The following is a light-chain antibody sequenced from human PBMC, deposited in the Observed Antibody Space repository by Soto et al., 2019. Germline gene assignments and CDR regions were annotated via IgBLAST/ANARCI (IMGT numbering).Light chain of an antibody. J-gene: IGKJ1*01. CDR1: QSVNSN. CDR3: QQYYLWPWT. V-gene: IGKV3-15*01. Sequence: EIVMTQSPATLSVSPGERATLSCRASQSVNSNLAWYQQRPGQAPRLLIHGASTRAPGIPAGFSGSGSGTESTLTISSLQSEDFAVYYCQQYYLWPWTFGQGTRVQIK. CDR2: GAS.